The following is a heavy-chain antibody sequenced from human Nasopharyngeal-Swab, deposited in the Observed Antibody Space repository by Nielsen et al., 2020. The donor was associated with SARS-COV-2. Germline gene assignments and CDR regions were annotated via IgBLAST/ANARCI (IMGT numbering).Heavy chain of an antibody. J-gene: IGHJ4*02. CDR2: IRSKANSYAT. V-gene: IGHV3-73*01. D-gene: IGHD4-17*01. CDR3: TRSVTSSLYY. CDR1: GFTFSGSA. Sequence: GESLKISCAASGFTFSGSAMHWVRQASGKGLEWVGRIRSKANSYATAYAASVKGRFTISRDDSKNTAYLQMNSLKTEDTAVYYCTRSVTSSLYYWGQGTLVTVSS.